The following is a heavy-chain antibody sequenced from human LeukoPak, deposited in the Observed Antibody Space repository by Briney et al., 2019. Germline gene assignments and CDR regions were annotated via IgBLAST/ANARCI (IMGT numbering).Heavy chain of an antibody. V-gene: IGHV3-48*01. CDR2: ISSASNTI. CDR3: ARDGWFGDYNWFDP. D-gene: IGHD3-10*01. CDR1: GFTFSSYS. Sequence: KPGGSLRLSCAASGFTFSSYSMNWVRQAPGKGLEWVSYISSASNTIYYADSVKGRFTIPRDNAKNSLYLQMNSLRAEDTAMYYCARDGWFGDYNWFDPWGQGTLVTVSS. J-gene: IGHJ5*02.